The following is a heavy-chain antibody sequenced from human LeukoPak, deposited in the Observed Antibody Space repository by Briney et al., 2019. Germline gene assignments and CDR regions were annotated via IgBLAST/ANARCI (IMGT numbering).Heavy chain of an antibody. J-gene: IGHJ4*02. CDR3: ARVAPSGSGNYYSFDY. Sequence: SETLSLTCTVSGYSISSGFYWGWIWQSPGKGLEWIGVIHHSGATYYTPSLKSRVTVSVDTSKNQFSLNLSSVTAADTAVYYCARVAPSGSGNYYSFDYWGQGTLVTVSS. V-gene: IGHV4-38-2*02. CDR1: GYSISSGFY. CDR2: IHHSGAT. D-gene: IGHD3-10*01.